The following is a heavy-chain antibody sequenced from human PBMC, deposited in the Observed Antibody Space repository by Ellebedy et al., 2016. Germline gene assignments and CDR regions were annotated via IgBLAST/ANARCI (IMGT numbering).Heavy chain of an antibody. J-gene: IGHJ4*02. CDR1: GFTFSNYF. D-gene: IGHD4-17*01. CDR3: YYGHYSAS. Sequence: GESLKISCATSGFTFSNYFMTWIRQAPGKGLEWVATISAGGDITFSADSVKGRFTISRDNSRDTLYLQMNSLRAEDTAVYYCYYGHYSASWGQGTLVTVSS. CDR2: ISAGGDIT. V-gene: IGHV3-23*01.